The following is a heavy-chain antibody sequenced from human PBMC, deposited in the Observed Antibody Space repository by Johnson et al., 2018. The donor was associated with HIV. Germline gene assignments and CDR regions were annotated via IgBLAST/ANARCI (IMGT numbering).Heavy chain of an antibody. J-gene: IGHJ3*02. Sequence: QVQLVESGGGVVQPGRSLRLSCAASAFTLTNYAIHWVRQAPGKGLEWVAVISYNGSDTYNADSVKGRFTISRDNSKNTLYLQMNSLRAEDTAVYYCAKDCVGVWWSRAFDIWGQGTMVTVSS. CDR3: AKDCVGVWWSRAFDI. CDR2: ISYNGSDT. CDR1: AFTLTNYA. D-gene: IGHD2-21*01. V-gene: IGHV3-30-3*01.